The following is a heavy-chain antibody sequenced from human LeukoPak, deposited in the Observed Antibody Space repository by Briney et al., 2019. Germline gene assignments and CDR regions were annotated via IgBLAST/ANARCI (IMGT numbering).Heavy chain of an antibody. V-gene: IGHV4-34*01. CDR3: ARARGSYRPYYYGMGV. D-gene: IGHD1-26*01. Sequence: SETLSLTCAVYGGSFSGYYWSWIRQPPGKGLEWIGEINHSGSTNYNPSLKSRVTISVDTSKNQFSLKLNSVTAADTAVYYCARARGSYRPYYYGMGVWGQGTTVTVSS. J-gene: IGHJ6*02. CDR1: GGSFSGYY. CDR2: INHSGST.